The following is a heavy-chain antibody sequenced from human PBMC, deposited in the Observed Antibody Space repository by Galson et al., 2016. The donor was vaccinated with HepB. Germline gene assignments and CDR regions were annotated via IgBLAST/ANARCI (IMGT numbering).Heavy chain of an antibody. Sequence: SCKASGGTFSNYPISWVRQAPGQGLEWMGGIIPMFGTADYAQKFQVRVTITADESTSTAYMELSSLRSDDTAVYHCARSPPFLGFEKYFFDSWGQGTLVTVSS. CDR2: IIPMFGTA. J-gene: IGHJ4*02. CDR3: ARSPPFLGFEKYFFDS. D-gene: IGHD3-10*01. CDR1: GGTFSNYP. V-gene: IGHV1-69*01.